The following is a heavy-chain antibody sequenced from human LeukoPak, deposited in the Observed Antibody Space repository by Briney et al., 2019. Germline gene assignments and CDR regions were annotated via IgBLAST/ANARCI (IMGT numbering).Heavy chain of an antibody. CDR2: IRYDGSNK. CDR1: GFTFSSYG. V-gene: IGHV3-30*02. CDR3: AKDVEQQLLMDY. J-gene: IGHJ4*02. D-gene: IGHD6-13*01. Sequence: GGSLRLSCAASGFTFSSYGMHWVRQAPGKGLEWVAFIRYDGSNKYYADSVKGRFTISRDNSKNTLYLQMNSLRAEDTAVYYCAKDVEQQLLMDYWGQGTLVTVSS.